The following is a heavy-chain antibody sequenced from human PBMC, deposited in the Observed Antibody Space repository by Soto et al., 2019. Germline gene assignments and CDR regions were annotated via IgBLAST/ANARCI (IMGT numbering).Heavy chain of an antibody. D-gene: IGHD6-13*01. V-gene: IGHV2-5*02. Sequence: QITLKESGPTLVIPTQTLTLTCTFSGFSLSTSGVGVGWIRQPPGKALEWLALIYWDDDKRYNPSLKTRLTVTKDPPKNQVVLTMTNMDPMDTATYYCAYRQEYRNSWNSGWFDPWGQGTLVTVSS. CDR3: AYRQEYRNSWNSGWFDP. CDR1: GFSLSTSGVG. CDR2: IYWDDDK. J-gene: IGHJ5*02.